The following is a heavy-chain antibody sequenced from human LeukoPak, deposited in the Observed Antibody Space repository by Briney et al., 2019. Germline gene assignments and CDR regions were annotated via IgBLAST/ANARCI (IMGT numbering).Heavy chain of an antibody. CDR2: ISSSGSTI. D-gene: IGHD3-9*01. J-gene: IGHJ4*02. Sequence: PGGPLRLSCAASGFIFSNYEMNWVRQAPGKGLEGVSYISSSGSTINYADSVKGRFTISRDNAKSSLYLQMNSLRAEGTAVYYCARDFSGFIDYWGQGALVTVSS. CDR3: ARDFSGFIDY. V-gene: IGHV3-48*03. CDR1: GFIFSNYE.